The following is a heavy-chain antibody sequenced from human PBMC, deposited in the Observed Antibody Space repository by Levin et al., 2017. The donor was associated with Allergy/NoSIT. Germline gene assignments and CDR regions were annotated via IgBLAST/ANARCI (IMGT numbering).Heavy chain of an antibody. Sequence: SETLSLTCTVSGGSISSSSYYWGWIRQPPGKGLEWIGSIYYSGSTYYNPSLKSRVTISVDTSKNQFSLKLSSVTAADTAVYYCARHVAATVTYWSGYYDGMDVWGQGTTVTVSS. V-gene: IGHV4-39*01. CDR1: GGSISSSSYY. D-gene: IGHD4-11*01. J-gene: IGHJ6*02. CDR2: IYYSGST. CDR3: ARHVAATVTYWSGYYDGMDV.